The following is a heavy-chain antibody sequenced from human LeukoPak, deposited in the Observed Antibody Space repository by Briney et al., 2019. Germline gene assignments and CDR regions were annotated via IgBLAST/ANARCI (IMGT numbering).Heavy chain of an antibody. J-gene: IGHJ4*02. CDR2: ISDSGSA. CDR3: ATDKGYHYY. Sequence: TSSETLSLTCTVSGGSITNYYWTWIRQPPPNGLEWIGHISDSGSANYTPSVKSRVTISGDTSKDQVSLNLDSVTAADTAVYYCATDKGYHYYWGQGTLVTVSS. V-gene: IGHV4-59*12. CDR1: GGSITNYY. D-gene: IGHD5-12*01.